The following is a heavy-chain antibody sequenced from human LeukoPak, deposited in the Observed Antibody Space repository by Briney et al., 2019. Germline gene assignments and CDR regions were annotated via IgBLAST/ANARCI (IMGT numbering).Heavy chain of an antibody. V-gene: IGHV3-21*01. CDR1: GFTFSTYT. D-gene: IGHD3-22*01. J-gene: IGHJ6*02. CDR3: ARDLGTMIVVSGMDV. CDR2: ISRNSNFI. Sequence: PGGSLRLSCAASGFTFSTYTLNWVRQAPGRGLEWVSSISRNSNFIYYADSMKGRFTISRDNAKNSLYLQMNSLRAEDTAVYYCARDLGTMIVVSGMDVWGQGTTVTVSS.